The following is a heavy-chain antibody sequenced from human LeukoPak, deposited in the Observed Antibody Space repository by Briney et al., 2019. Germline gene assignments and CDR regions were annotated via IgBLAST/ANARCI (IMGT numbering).Heavy chain of an antibody. J-gene: IGHJ6*02. CDR3: ARSGSYIAMYYYYAMDV. CDR1: GGSVSSYY. D-gene: IGHD3-10*01. CDR2: IYYSGNT. V-gene: IGHV4-59*08. Sequence: SETLSLTCTVSGGSVSSYYWSWTRQPPGKGLEWIGYIYYSGNTNYNPSLKSRVTISVDPSKNQFSLNLSSVTAADTAVYYCARSGSYIAMYYYYAMDVWGQGTTVTVSS.